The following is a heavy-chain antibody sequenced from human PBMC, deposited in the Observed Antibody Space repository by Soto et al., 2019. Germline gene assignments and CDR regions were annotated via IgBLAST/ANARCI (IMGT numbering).Heavy chain of an antibody. CDR3: TTDPRCLEWLLSPWFEP. Sequence: PGGSLRLSCAASGFTFSNAWMSWVRQAPGKGLEWVGRLKSKTDGGTTDYAAPVKGRFTISRDDSKNTLYLQMNSLKTEDTAVYYCTTDPRCLEWLLSPWFEPYGQGPLVALAS. CDR2: LKSKTDGGTT. D-gene: IGHD3-3*01. CDR1: GFTFSNAW. V-gene: IGHV3-15*01. J-gene: IGHJ5*02.